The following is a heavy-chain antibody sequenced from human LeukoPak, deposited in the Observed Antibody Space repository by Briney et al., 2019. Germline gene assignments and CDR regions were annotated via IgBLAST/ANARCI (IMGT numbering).Heavy chain of an antibody. Sequence: SVKVSCKASGGTFSSYAISWVRQAPGQGLEWMGGIIPIFGIANYAQKFQGRVTITTDESTSTAYMELSSLRSEDTAVYYCARGPYNWNDGRYFDYWGQGTLVTVSS. V-gene: IGHV1-69*05. CDR3: ARGPYNWNDGRYFDY. D-gene: IGHD1-20*01. J-gene: IGHJ4*02. CDR1: GGTFSSYA. CDR2: IIPIFGIA.